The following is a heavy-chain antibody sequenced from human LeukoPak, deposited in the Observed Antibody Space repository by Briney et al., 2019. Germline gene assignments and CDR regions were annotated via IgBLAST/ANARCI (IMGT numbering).Heavy chain of an antibody. CDR3: ESHRGVGGAENDY. CDR2: IYYSGST. V-gene: IGHV4-39*01. J-gene: IGHJ4*02. CDR1: GGSISSSSYY. Sequence: SETLSLTCTVSGGSISSSSYYWGWIRQPPGKGLEWIGSIYYSGSTYYNPSLKSRVTISVDTSKNQFSLELSSVTAADTAVYYCESHRGVGGAENDYWGQGTLVTVSS. D-gene: IGHD3-10*01.